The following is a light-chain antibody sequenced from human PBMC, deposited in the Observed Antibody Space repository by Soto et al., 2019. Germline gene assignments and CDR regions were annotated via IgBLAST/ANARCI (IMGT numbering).Light chain of an antibody. CDR1: QSVSSN. CDR2: GAS. J-gene: IGKJ5*01. V-gene: IGKV3D-15*01. CDR3: QQYDNLIT. Sequence: EIVMTQSPATLSVSPGERATLSCRASQSVSSNLAWYQQKPGQAPRLLIYGASTRATGFPDRFSGSGSGTDFTLTISRLEPEDVAVYYCQQYDNLITFGQGTRLE.